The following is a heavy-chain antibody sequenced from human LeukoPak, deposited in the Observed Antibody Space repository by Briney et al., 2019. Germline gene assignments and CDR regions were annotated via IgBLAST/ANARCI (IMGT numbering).Heavy chain of an antibody. CDR1: GGSISSYY. D-gene: IGHD6-13*01. J-gene: IGHJ4*02. CDR2: IYYSGST. V-gene: IGHV4-59*01. CDR3: ARVVSSSWSRHFDY. Sequence: SETLSLTCTVSGGSISSYYWSWIRQPPGKGLEWIGYIYYSGSTNYNPSLKSRVTISVDTSKNQFSLKLSSVTAADTAVYYCARVVSSSWSRHFDYWGQGTLVTVSS.